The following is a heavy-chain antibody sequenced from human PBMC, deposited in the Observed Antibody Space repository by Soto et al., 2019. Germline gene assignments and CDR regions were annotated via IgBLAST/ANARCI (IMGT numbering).Heavy chain of an antibody. J-gene: IGHJ4*02. CDR3: ARDSSAWLGDFDY. V-gene: IGHV1-18*01. CDR2: ISAYNGNT. CDR1: GYAFTSYG. Sequence: ASVKVYFKASGYAFTSYGVSLVRQAPGQGLEWMGWISAYNGNTNYAQKLQGRVTMTTDTSTSTAYMELRSLRSDDTAVYYCARDSSAWLGDFDYWGQGTLVTVSS. D-gene: IGHD6-19*01.